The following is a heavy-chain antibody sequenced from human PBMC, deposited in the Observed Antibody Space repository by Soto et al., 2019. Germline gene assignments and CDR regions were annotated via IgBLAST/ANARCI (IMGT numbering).Heavy chain of an antibody. D-gene: IGHD1-26*01. J-gene: IGHJ6*02. CDR1: GFTFSTYS. V-gene: IGHV3-48*02. Sequence: EVQLVESGGGLVQPGGSLRLSCAASGFTFSTYSMNWVRQAPGKGLEWVSYISSSSSSIYYADSVRGRFTISRDNAKNSLYLQMNSLRDEDTAVYYCARGGRNYYYYGMDVWGQGTTVTVSS. CDR2: ISSSSSSI. CDR3: ARGGRNYYYYGMDV.